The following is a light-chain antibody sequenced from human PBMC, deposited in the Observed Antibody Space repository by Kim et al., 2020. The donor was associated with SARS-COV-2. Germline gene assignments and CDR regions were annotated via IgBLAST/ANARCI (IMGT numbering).Light chain of an antibody. CDR1: QSISSY. CDR2: GAS. V-gene: IGKV1-39*01. J-gene: IGKJ4*01. Sequence: DIQMTQSPSSPSASVGDRVTITCRASQSISSYLNWYQQKPGKAPKLLIYGASSLQSGVPSRFSGSGSGTDFTLTISSLQPEDFATYYCQQSYSTPLTFGGGTKLEI. CDR3: QQSYSTPLT.